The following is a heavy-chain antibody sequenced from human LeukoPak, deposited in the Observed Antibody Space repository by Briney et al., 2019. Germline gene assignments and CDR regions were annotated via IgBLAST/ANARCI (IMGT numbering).Heavy chain of an antibody. CDR1: GYTFTSYG. CDR2: MNPNSGNT. D-gene: IGHD6-13*01. Sequence: ASVKVSCKASGYTFTSYGISWVRQAPGQGLEWMGWMNPNSGNTGYAQKFQGGVTMTRNTSISTAYMELSSLRSEDTAVYYCARSPSMVAGTWWFDPWGQGTLVTVSS. J-gene: IGHJ5*02. V-gene: IGHV1-8*02. CDR3: ARSPSMVAGTWWFDP.